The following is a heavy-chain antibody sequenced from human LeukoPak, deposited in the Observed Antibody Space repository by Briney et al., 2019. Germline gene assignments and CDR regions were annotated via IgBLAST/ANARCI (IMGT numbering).Heavy chain of an antibody. CDR1: GGSISSSSYY. V-gene: IGHV4-61*05. J-gene: IGHJ6*03. Sequence: SETLSLTCTVSGGSISSSSYYWGWIRQPPGKGLEWIGYIYYSGSTNYNPSLKSRVIISVDTSKNQFSLKLSSVTAADTAVYYCAGGYSYDLGYYYYYMDVWGKGTTVTISS. CDR2: IYYSGST. CDR3: AGGYSYDLGYYYYYMDV. D-gene: IGHD5-18*01.